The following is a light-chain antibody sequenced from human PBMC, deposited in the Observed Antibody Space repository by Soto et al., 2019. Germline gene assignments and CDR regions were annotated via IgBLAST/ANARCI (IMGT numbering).Light chain of an antibody. Sequence: QSALTQPASVSGSPGQSISISCTGTNNDVGGYDYVSWYQQHPGKAPKVMIFDVGNRPSGVSNRFSGSKSGNTASLTISRLQAEDEADYYCSSYTPSNTRVFGGGTKLTVL. V-gene: IGLV2-14*01. J-gene: IGLJ3*02. CDR2: DVG. CDR3: SSYTPSNTRV. CDR1: NNDVGGYDY.